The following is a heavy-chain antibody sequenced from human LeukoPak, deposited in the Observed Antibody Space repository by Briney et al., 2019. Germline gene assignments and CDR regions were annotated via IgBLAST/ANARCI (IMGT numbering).Heavy chain of an antibody. J-gene: IGHJ5*02. CDR2: ISAYNGNT. CDR1: GYTFTSYG. CDR3: ARDSPQDYYDSSGYPDP. V-gene: IGHV1-18*01. Sequence: ASVKVSCKASGYTFTSYGISWVRQAPGQGLEWMGWISAYNGNTNYAQKLQGRVTMTTDTSTSTAYMELRSLRSDDTAVYYCARDSPQDYYDSSGYPDPWGQGTLVTVSS. D-gene: IGHD3-22*01.